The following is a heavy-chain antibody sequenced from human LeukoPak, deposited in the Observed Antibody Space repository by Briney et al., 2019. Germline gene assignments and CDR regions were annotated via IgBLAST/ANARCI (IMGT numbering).Heavy chain of an antibody. J-gene: IGHJ3*02. V-gene: IGHV4-59*08. CDR1: GGSIRNYY. D-gene: IGHD2-15*01. CDR2: IYYTGSS. CDR3: ARWSCSGGSCYPGYAFDI. Sequence: SETLSLTCTVSGGSIRNYYWSWIRQPPGKGLEWIAYIYYTGSSNYNPSLKSRVTISVDTSKNQFSLKLSSVTAADTAVYYCARWSCSGGSCYPGYAFDIWGQGTMVTVSS.